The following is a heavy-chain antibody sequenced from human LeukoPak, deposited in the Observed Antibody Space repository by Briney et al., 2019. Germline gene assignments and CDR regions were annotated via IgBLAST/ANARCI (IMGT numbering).Heavy chain of an antibody. D-gene: IGHD3-22*01. CDR3: GRKYYYDSSGYYQQKHDAFDI. V-gene: IGHV3-11*01. CDR1: GFTFSDYY. Sequence: PGGSLRLSCAASGFTFSDYYMSWIRQAPGKGLEWVSYISSSGSTIYYADSVKGRFTISRDNAKNSLYLQMNSLRAEDTAVYYCGRKYYYDSSGYYQQKHDAFDIWGQGTMVTVSS. J-gene: IGHJ3*02. CDR2: ISSSGSTI.